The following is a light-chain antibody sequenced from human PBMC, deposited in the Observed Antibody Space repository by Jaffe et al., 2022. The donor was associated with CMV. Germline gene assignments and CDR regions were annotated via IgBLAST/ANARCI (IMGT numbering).Light chain of an antibody. CDR3: QQYNSFSYT. CDR1: QRISTW. Sequence: DIQMTQSPSTLSASVGDRVTITCRASQRISTWLAWYQHKPGKAPRLLIYKASNLESGVPSRFSGSGSETEFTLTISSLQPDDFATYYCQQYNSFSYTFGQGTKLEIK. J-gene: IGKJ2*01. CDR2: KAS. V-gene: IGKV1-5*03.